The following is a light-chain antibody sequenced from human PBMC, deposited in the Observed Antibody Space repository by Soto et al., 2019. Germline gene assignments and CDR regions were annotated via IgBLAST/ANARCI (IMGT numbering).Light chain of an antibody. J-gene: IGKJ5*01. CDR2: GAS. CDR3: QQRSSWPIT. CDR1: QTVDSY. V-gene: IGKV3-11*01. Sequence: EIVLTQSPVSLSFSPGERSTLSFTSSQTVDSYLVWYQQKPGQAPRLLIFGASNRATGIPARFSGSGSGTDFTLTINSLEPEDFALYYCQQRSSWPITFGQGTRLEIK.